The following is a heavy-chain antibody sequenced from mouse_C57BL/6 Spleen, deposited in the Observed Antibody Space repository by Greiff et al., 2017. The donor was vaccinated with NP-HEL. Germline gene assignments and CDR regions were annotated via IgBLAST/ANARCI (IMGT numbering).Heavy chain of an antibody. J-gene: IGHJ4*01. Sequence: HLVESGPELVKPGASVKISCKASGYSFTDYNMNWVKQSNGKSLEWIGVINPNYGTTSYNQKFKGKATLTVDQSSSTAYMQLNSLTSEDSAVYYCARMGSNSYAMDYWGQGTSVTVSS. CDR1: GYSFTDYN. CDR3: ARMGSNSYAMDY. D-gene: IGHD2-5*01. V-gene: IGHV1-39*01. CDR2: INPNYGTT.